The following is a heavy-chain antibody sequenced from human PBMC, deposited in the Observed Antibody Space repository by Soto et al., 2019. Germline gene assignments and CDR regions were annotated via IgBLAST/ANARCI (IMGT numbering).Heavy chain of an antibody. D-gene: IGHD6-6*01. Sequence: GGSLRLSCAASGFTFSTYNMNWVRQAPGKGLEWVSYIGSSSGTIFYADSVKGRFTISRDNSKNTLYLQMNSLRAEDTAVYYCARVRSSSSLHPVGYFDYWGQGTLVTVSS. CDR1: GFTFSTYN. CDR2: IGSSSGTI. V-gene: IGHV3-48*01. J-gene: IGHJ4*02. CDR3: ARVRSSSSLHPVGYFDY.